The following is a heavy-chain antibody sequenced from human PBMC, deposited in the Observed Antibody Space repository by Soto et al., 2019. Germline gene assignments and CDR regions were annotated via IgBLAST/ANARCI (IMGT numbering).Heavy chain of an antibody. CDR1: GGSLTSYP. CDR2: IIPIHGTT. Sequence: QMEQSGAEVRKPGSSVKVSCKPSGGSLTSYPMAWVRQAPGQGFEWMGGIIPIHGTTEYAQKFQGRVTITADESTNRTTLELTGLTSEDTAVYYCARGWGLVSWGQGTLVTVSS. D-gene: IGHD3-16*01. CDR3: ARGWGLVS. J-gene: IGHJ4*02. V-gene: IGHV1-69*01.